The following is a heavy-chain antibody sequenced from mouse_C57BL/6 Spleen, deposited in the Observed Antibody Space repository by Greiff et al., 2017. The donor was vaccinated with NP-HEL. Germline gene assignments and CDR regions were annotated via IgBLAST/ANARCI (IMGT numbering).Heavy chain of an antibody. CDR3: AREEGIYYDYDVGYFDY. CDR1: GFNIKNTY. D-gene: IGHD2-4*01. J-gene: IGHJ2*01. V-gene: IGHV14-3*01. CDR2: IDPANGNT. Sequence: EVKLVESVAELVRPGASVKLSCTASGFNIKNTYMHWVKQRPEQGLEWIGRIDPANGNTKYAPKFQGKATITADTSSNTAYLQLSSLTSEDTAIYYCAREEGIYYDYDVGYFDYWGQGTTLTVSS.